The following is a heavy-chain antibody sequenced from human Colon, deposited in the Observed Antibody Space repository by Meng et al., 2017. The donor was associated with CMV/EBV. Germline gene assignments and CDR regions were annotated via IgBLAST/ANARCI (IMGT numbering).Heavy chain of an antibody. J-gene: IGHJ6*02. Sequence: ASVKVSCKASGYTFTTYDLNWVRQAPGQGLEWMGWVNPNSGLTGYAQKFQDRVTMTRNTSISTAYMELSSLRSDDTAVYYCARGGVGYCDSTRCTYYNNGMDVWGQGTTVTVSS. D-gene: IGHD2-2*01. CDR1: GYTFTTYD. CDR2: VNPNSGLT. V-gene: IGHV1-8*01. CDR3: ARGGVGYCDSTRCTYYNNGMDV.